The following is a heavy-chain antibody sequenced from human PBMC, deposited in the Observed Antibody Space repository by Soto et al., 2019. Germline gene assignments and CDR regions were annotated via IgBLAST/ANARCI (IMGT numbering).Heavy chain of an antibody. D-gene: IGHD3-10*02. V-gene: IGHV2-26*01. J-gene: IGHJ5*02. CDR2: IFSNDEK. Sequence: QVTLKESGPVLVKPTETLTLTCTVSGFSLSNARMGVSWIRQPPGKALEWLAHIFSNDEKSYSTSLKRRLTLSKHTSKGPVVLNRTNMEPVDTATYYCARILSLDSGYYVRGGWFARWGQGTLVTVSS. CDR3: ARILSLDSGYYVRGGWFAR. CDR1: GFSLSNARMG.